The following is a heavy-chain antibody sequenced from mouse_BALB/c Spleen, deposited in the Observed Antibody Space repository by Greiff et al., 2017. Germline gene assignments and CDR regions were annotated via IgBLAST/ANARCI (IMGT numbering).Heavy chain of an antibody. CDR3: ARLRGNYGDYYAMDY. V-gene: IGHV1-80*01. J-gene: IGHJ4*01. Sequence: QVQLKQSGAELVRPGSSVKISCKASGYAFSSYWMNWVKQRPGQGLEWIGQIYPGDGDTNYNGKFKGKATLTADKSSSTAYMQLSSLTSEDSAVYFCARLRGNYGDYYAMDYWGQGTSVTVSS. CDR1: GYAFSSYW. CDR2: IYPGDGDT. D-gene: IGHD2-1*01.